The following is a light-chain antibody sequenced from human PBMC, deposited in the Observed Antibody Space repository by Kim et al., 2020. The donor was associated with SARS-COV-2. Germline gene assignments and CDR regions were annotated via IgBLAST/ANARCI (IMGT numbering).Light chain of an antibody. J-gene: IGKJ5*01. Sequence: ATINWRSDQSILYNSNTKKYLAWYQQKPGKPPRLLIYWASMRQPGVPERFSGGGAGTDFTLTITDLQAEDVAVYYYQQYYFTPIAFGQRTRLEIK. CDR2: WAS. CDR1: QSILYNSNTKKY. CDR3: QQYYFTPIA. V-gene: IGKV4-1*01.